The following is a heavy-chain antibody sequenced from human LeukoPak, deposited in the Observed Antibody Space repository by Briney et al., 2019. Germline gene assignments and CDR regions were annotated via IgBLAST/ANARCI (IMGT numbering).Heavy chain of an antibody. J-gene: IGHJ6*02. CDR3: AKDQFGSGSYSLGGMDV. D-gene: IGHD3-10*01. CDR1: GFTFDDNA. V-gene: IGHV3-43*02. Sequence: GGSLRLSCAASGFTFDDNAMPWVRQAPGKGLEWVSLISGDGGTIYYADSVKGRFTISRDNSKNSLYLQMNSLRTEDTALYYCAKDQFGSGSYSLGGMDVWGQGTTVTVSS. CDR2: ISGDGGTI.